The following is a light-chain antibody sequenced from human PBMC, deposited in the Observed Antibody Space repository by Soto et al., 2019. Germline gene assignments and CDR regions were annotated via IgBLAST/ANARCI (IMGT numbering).Light chain of an antibody. J-gene: IGKJ2*01. CDR3: HQSYSTPPYT. CDR2: AAS. Sequence: DIQMTQSPSSLSASVGDRVTITCRASQSISSYLNWYQQKPGKAPKLLIYAASSLQSEVPSRFSGSGSGTDFTLTISSLQPEDFATYYCHQSYSTPPYTFGQGTKLEIK. V-gene: IGKV1-39*01. CDR1: QSISSY.